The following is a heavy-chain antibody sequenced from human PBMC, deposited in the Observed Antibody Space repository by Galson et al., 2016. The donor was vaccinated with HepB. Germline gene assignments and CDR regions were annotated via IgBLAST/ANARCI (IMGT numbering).Heavy chain of an antibody. V-gene: IGHV3-23*01. J-gene: IGHJ4*02. CDR2: ISGRGDNI. D-gene: IGHD3-22*01. Sequence: SLRLSCAASGFTFTNHAMSWVRQAPGKGLEWVSTISGRGDNIYYADSVKGRFTISRDNSKNTLFLQMNSLRAEDTAVYYCAKGRNYYDKSGYFADWGQGTLVTVSS. CDR1: GFTFTNHA. CDR3: AKGRNYYDKSGYFAD.